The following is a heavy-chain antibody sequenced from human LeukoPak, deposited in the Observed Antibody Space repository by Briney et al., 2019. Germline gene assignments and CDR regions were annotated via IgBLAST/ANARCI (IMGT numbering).Heavy chain of an antibody. CDR3: ARDFRNWGSGSYYTSGY. CDR2: ISAYNGNT. CDR1: GYTFTSYG. J-gene: IGHJ4*02. Sequence: GASVKVSCEASGYTFTSYGISWVRQAPGQGLEWMGWISAYNGNTNYAQKLQGRVTMTTDTSTSTAYMELRSLRSDDTAVYYCARDFRNWGSGSYYTSGYWGQGTLVTVSS. V-gene: IGHV1-18*01. D-gene: IGHD3-10*01.